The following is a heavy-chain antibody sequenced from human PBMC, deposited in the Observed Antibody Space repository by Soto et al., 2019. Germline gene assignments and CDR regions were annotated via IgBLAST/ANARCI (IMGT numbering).Heavy chain of an antibody. V-gene: IGHV3-23*01. Sequence: GSLRLSCAASGFTFSSYAMSWVRQAPGKGLEWVSAISGSGGSTYYADSVKGRFTISRDNSKNTLYLQMNSLRAEDTAVYYCAIDAQVFDGDKDAFDIWSQGTMVTVSS. CDR2: ISGSGGST. D-gene: IGHD1-20*01. CDR3: AIDAQVFDGDKDAFDI. J-gene: IGHJ3*02. CDR1: GFTFSSYA.